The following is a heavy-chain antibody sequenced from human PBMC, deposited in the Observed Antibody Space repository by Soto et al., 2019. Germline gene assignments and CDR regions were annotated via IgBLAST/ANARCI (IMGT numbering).Heavy chain of an antibody. V-gene: IGHV4-39*01. Sequence: SETLSLTCSVSGDSITSTSYYWGWIRQPPGKGLEWIGSIYYNGRTYYNPSLKSRVTISVDTSKNKFSLKLSSVTAADTAVYYCARLDYYDSSGYYQTLPGWGQGTLVTVSS. D-gene: IGHD3-22*01. CDR1: GDSITSTSYY. CDR3: ARLDYYDSSGYYQTLPG. CDR2: IYYNGRT. J-gene: IGHJ4*02.